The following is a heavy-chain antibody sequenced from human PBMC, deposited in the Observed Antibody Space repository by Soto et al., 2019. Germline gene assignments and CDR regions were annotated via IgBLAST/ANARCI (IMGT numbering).Heavy chain of an antibody. CDR1: GGSISSGGYY. J-gene: IGHJ6*02. D-gene: IGHD6-6*01. V-gene: IGHV4-31*03. CDR3: ARGSSIASLYYGMDV. CDR2: NYYSGIT. Sequence: QVQLQESGPGLVKPSQTLSLTCTVSGGSISSGGYYWTWIRQHPGKGLEWIGYNYYSGITYYNPSLQSRVTISLATSKNPFSLKLSSVTAADTAVYYCARGSSIASLYYGMDVWGQGTTVTVSS.